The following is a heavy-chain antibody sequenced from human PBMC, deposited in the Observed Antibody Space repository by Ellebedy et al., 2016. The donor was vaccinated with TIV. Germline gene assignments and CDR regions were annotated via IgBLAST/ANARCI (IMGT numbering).Heavy chain of an antibody. CDR1: GGSFSGYY. CDR3: ARGGNVRFDY. Sequence: SETLSLTXAVYGGSFSGYYWSWIRQPPGKGLEWIGEINHSGSTNYNPSLKSRVTISVDTSKNQFSLKLSSVTAADTAVYYCARGGNVRFDYWGQGTLVTVSS. V-gene: IGHV4-34*01. D-gene: IGHD1-1*01. J-gene: IGHJ4*02. CDR2: INHSGST.